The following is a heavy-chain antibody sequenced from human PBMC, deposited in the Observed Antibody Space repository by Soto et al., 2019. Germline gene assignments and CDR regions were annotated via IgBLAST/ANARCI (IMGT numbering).Heavy chain of an antibody. CDR3: ARATELRYVEWSVYRGGNYAMDV. V-gene: IGHV1-8*01. CDR1: GYTFSGYD. Sequence: QVQLVQSGAEVKKPGASVRVSCKASGYTFSGYDINWVRQATGQGLEWMGWVSPDSGSTGYAGIFQGRVTMTWDRSTTTAYMDLGSLTSEGSAVYLCARATELRYVEWSVYRGGNYAMDVWGQGTTVTVSS. J-gene: IGHJ6*02. D-gene: IGHD3-3*01. CDR2: VSPDSGST.